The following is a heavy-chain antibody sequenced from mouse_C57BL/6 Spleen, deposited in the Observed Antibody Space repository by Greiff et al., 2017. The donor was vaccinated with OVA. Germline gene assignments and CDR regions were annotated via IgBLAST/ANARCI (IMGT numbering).Heavy chain of an antibody. CDR3: ARVYSIDAMDY. V-gene: IGHV1-50*01. D-gene: IGHD2-5*01. Sequence: QVQLQQPGAELVKPGASVKLSCKASGYTFTSYWMQWVKQRPGQGLEWIGEIDPSDSYTNYNQKFKGKATLTVDTSSSTAYMQLSSLTSEDSAVYYCARVYSIDAMDYWGQGTSVTVSS. CDR1: GYTFTSYW. CDR2: IDPSDSYT. J-gene: IGHJ4*01.